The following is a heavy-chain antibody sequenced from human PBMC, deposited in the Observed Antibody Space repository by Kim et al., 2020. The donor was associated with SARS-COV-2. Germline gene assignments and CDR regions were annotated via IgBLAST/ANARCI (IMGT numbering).Heavy chain of an antibody. CDR2: ITGSGTNT. CDR3: AKGVTPSSLDMAFDY. CDR1: GFTFDSYF. D-gene: IGHD2-2*03. J-gene: IGHJ4*02. V-gene: IGHV3-23*01. Sequence: GGSLRLSCVVSGFTFDSYFMSWVRQPPGKRLEWVSGITGSGTNTYYADSVKGRFTVSRDNSKNTLYLQMDGLRAEDTGVHYCAKGVTPSSLDMAFDYWGPGTLVTLPS.